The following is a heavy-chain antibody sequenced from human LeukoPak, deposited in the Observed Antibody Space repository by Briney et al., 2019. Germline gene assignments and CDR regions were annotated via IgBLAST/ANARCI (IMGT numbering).Heavy chain of an antibody. CDR2: IKQDGSEK. CDR1: GFTFSSYW. J-gene: IGHJ4*02. V-gene: IGHV3-7*01. Sequence: PGGSLRLSCAASGFTFSSYWMSWVRQAPGKGLEWVANIKQDGSEKYYVDSVKGRSTISRDNAKNSLYLQMNSLRAEDTAVYYCASHYSNPHIGPIYYFDYWGQGTLVTVSS. D-gene: IGHD4-11*01. CDR3: ASHYSNPHIGPIYYFDY.